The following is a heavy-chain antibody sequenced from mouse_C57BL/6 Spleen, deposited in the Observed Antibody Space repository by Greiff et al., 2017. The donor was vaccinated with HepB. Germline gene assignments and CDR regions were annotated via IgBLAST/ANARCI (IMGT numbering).Heavy chain of an antibody. D-gene: IGHD1-1*01. Sequence: EVQLQQSGPVLVKPGASVKMSCKASGYTFTDYYMNWVKQSHGKSLEWIGVINPYNGGTSYNQKFKGKATLTVDKSSSTAYMELNSLTSEDSAVYYWAREGLYGSSYWDWGQGTTLTVSS. J-gene: IGHJ2*01. CDR3: AREGLYGSSYWD. CDR2: INPYNGGT. V-gene: IGHV1-19*01. CDR1: GYTFTDYY.